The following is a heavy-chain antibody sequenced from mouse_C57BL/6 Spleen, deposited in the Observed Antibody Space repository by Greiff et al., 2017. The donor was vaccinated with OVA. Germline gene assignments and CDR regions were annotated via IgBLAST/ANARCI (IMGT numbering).Heavy chain of an antibody. CDR3: ASSSYGSSYGYFDY. Sequence: VQLQQSGPGLVQPSQSLSITCTVSGFSLTSYGVHWVRQSPGKGLEWLGVIWSGGSTDYNAAFISRLSISKDNSKSQVFFKMNSLQADDTAIYYCASSSYGSSYGYFDYWGQGTTLTVSS. D-gene: IGHD1-1*01. CDR2: IWSGGST. V-gene: IGHV2-2*01. CDR1: GFSLTSYG. J-gene: IGHJ2*01.